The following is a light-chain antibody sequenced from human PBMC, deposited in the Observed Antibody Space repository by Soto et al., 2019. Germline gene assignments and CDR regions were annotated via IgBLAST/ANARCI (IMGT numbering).Light chain of an antibody. Sequence: ALTHPASVSWSPGQSITISCTGTSSDVGAFNYVSWYQQRPDKAPKLMIYEVSDRPSGVSNRFSGSKSGNTASLTISGLQAEDEADYYCSSYTSSTTAYVFGTGTKVTVL. CDR3: SSYTSSTTAYV. V-gene: IGLV2-14*01. J-gene: IGLJ1*01. CDR1: SSDVGAFNY. CDR2: EVS.